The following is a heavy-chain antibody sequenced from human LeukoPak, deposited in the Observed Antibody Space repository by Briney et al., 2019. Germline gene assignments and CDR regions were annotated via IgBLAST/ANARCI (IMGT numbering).Heavy chain of an antibody. V-gene: IGHV3-7*01. CDR3: ASGPIAVAGIGGFDY. J-gene: IGHJ4*02. D-gene: IGHD6-19*01. CDR1: GFTFRSYW. Sequence: GGSLRLSCEASGFTFRSYWMNWARQAPGKALEWVANIKQDGRERYYVDSVKGRFTISRDNAKNSLYLQMNSLRAEDTAVYYCASGPIAVAGIGGFDYWGQGTLVTVSS. CDR2: IKQDGRER.